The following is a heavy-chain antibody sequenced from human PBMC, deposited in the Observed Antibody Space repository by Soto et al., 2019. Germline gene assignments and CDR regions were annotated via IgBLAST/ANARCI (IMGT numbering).Heavy chain of an antibody. CDR2: IDPDGSDT. V-gene: IGHV3-74*01. J-gene: IGHJ4*02. CDR1: GFAFSRFP. CDR3: ATMAGTYPY. Sequence: GGSLRLSCAASGFAFSRFPMHWVRQAPGKGLVWVSRIDPDGSDTTYADSVKGRFTISRDNAKNIVYLQMSSLRAEDTALYYCATMAGTYPYWGQGTLVTVPS. D-gene: IGHD1-26*01.